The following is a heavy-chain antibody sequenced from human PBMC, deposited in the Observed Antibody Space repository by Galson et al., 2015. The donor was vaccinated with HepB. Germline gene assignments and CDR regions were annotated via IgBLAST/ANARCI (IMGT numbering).Heavy chain of an antibody. CDR2: ISAGSTTI. CDR3: ARNPSSYDYYNMDV. J-gene: IGHJ6*02. Sequence: SLRLSCAASGVTIPSYSMNWVRKAPGKGLEWLAYISAGSTTIYYAASVKGRFTISRDNAKNFLYLHMNSLRGEDTAVYYCARNPSSYDYYNMDVWGHVTTVTVSS. CDR1: GVTIPSYS. V-gene: IGHV3-48*01.